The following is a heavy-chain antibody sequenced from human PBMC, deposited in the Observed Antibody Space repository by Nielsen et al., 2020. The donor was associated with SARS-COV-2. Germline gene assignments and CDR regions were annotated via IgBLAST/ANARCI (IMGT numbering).Heavy chain of an antibody. Sequence: SETLSLTCTVSGGSISSYYWSWIRQPPGKGLEWIGYIYYSGSTNYNPSLKSRVTISVDTSKNQFSLRLNSVTAADTAVYFCARHAYGCSGGLDYWGQGTLVTVSS. CDR3: ARHAYGCSGGLDY. CDR2: IYYSGST. J-gene: IGHJ4*02. D-gene: IGHD3-10*02. V-gene: IGHV4-59*08. CDR1: GGSISSYY.